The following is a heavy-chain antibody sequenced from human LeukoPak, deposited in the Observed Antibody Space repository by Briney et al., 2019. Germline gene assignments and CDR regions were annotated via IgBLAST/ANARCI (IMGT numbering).Heavy chain of an antibody. D-gene: IGHD5-24*01. CDR3: ARGQYTDGLSY. Sequence: GGSLRLSCVASGFTISSYWMHWVRQAPGKGLEWVANIKQDGSEKYYVDSVKGRFTISRDNAENSLFLQMNGLRPEDTAVFYCARGQYTDGLSYWGQGTLVTVSS. CDR1: GFTISSYW. V-gene: IGHV3-7*03. CDR2: IKQDGSEK. J-gene: IGHJ4*02.